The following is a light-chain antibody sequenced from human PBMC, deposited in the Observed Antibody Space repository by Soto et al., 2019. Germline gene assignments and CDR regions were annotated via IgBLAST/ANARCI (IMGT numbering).Light chain of an antibody. V-gene: IGKV3-20*01. CDR2: GAS. Sequence: EIVLTQSPGTLSLSPGERATLSCRASQSVSNNYLAWYQQKPGQAPRLLIYGASNRATGIPDRFSGSGSGTEFTLTINSLQSDDFATYYCQQYYRSSITFGQGTRLEIK. J-gene: IGKJ5*01. CDR1: QSVSNNY. CDR3: QQYYRSSIT.